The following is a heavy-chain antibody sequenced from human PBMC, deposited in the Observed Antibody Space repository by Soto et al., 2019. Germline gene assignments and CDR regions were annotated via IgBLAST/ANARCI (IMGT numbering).Heavy chain of an antibody. CDR3: PKDVLRFLEWLAFYGMDV. V-gene: IGHV3-30*18. Sequence: QVQLVESGGGVVQPGRSLRLSCAASGFTFSSYGMHWVRQAPGKGLEWVAVISYDGSNKYYADSVKGRFTISRDNSKNTLYLQMNSLRAEDTAVYYCPKDVLRFLEWLAFYGMDVWGQGTTVTVSS. CDR2: ISYDGSNK. CDR1: GFTFSSYG. J-gene: IGHJ6*02. D-gene: IGHD3-3*01.